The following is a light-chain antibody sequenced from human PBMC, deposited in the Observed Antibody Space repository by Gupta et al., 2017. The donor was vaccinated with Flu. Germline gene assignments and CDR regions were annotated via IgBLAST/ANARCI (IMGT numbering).Light chain of an antibody. Sequence: SLLTQPTSASGPPWQGVPISCSGSRSNIEVTNVNWYQQFPGAAPKLLIYSNNQLPSGVPDRISGSKSGTSASLTISGLQSEDEADYFCASWDDSLTAYVFGAGTKVNVL. J-gene: IGLJ1*01. CDR2: SNN. CDR1: RSNIEVTN. CDR3: ASWDDSLTAYV. V-gene: IGLV1-44*01.